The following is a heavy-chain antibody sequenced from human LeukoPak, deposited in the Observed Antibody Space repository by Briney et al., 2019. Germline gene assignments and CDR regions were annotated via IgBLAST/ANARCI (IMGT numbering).Heavy chain of an antibody. CDR1: GFTFIKGW. CDR3: AKDAGYGSGSYYTLPNYFDY. V-gene: IGHV3-15*01. CDR2: VKSKSDGGTI. J-gene: IGHJ4*02. Sequence: GSLRLSCTASGFTFIKGWMSWVRQAPGKGLEWVGRVKSKSDGGTIDYGAPVKGKFTISRDDSKNMLYLQMNSLQTEDTAVYYCAKDAGYGSGSYYTLPNYFDYWGQGTLVTVSS. D-gene: IGHD3-10*01.